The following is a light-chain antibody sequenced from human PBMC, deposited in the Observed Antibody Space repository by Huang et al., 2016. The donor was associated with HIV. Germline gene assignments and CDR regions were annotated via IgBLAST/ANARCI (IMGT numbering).Light chain of an antibody. J-gene: IGKJ2*01. CDR1: QSVSTN. Sequence: ETVMTQSPATLSVSPGEGATLSCRASQSVSTNLAWYQQKPGQAPRLLIYGASTRATGFPARFSGSGSGSEFRLTISSLRSEDFAVYYCQQYNNWPFTFGQGTKLEIK. CDR3: QQYNNWPFT. CDR2: GAS. V-gene: IGKV3-15*01.